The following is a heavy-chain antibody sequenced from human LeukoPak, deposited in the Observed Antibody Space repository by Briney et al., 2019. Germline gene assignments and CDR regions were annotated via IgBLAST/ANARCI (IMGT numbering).Heavy chain of an antibody. CDR3: AGFWSGYLPLDAFDI. V-gene: IGHV3-23*01. Sequence: GGSLRLSCAASGFTFSSYAMSWVRQAPGKGLEWVSAISGSGGSTYYADSVKGRFTISRDNSKDTLYLQMNSLRAEDTAVYYCAGFWSGYLPLDAFDIWGQGTMVTVSS. D-gene: IGHD3-3*01. CDR2: ISGSGGST. J-gene: IGHJ3*02. CDR1: GFTFSSYA.